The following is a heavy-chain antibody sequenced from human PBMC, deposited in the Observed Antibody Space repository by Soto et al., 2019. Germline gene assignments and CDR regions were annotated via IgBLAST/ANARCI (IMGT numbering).Heavy chain of an antibody. CDR3: ARDYHLAPRHGYGIDV. D-gene: IGHD3-3*02. V-gene: IGHV1-18*01. CDR1: GYSFTSYG. J-gene: IGHJ6*02. CDR2: ISPYTDKT. Sequence: QVQLVQSGAEVRKPGASVKVSCKTSGYSFTSYGISWVRQAPGQGLEWMAWISPYTDKTDYAQKFQGKVTLTTDTSTGTIYMDLRSLTSDDTAVYYCARDYHLAPRHGYGIDVWGQGTTVIVSS.